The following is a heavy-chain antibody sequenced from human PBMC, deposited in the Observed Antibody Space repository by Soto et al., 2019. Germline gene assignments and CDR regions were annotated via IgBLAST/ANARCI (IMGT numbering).Heavy chain of an antibody. V-gene: IGHV3-23*01. CDR3: AKEVDYHHPAMVEN. CDR2: ISGRGGGT. J-gene: IGHJ4*02. D-gene: IGHD2-15*01. CDR1: GFTFNNYA. Sequence: EVQLLESGGGLVQPGGSLRLSCAASGFTFNNYAMSWVRQAPGKGLEGVSDISGRGGGTFYADSVKGRFTTSRDTSKNPLYLQVSSFRAEDTAVYYCAKEVDYHHPAMVENWGQGTLFTVSS.